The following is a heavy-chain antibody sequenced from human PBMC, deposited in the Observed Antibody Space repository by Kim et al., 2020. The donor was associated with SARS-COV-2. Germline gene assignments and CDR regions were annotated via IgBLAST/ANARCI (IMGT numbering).Heavy chain of an antibody. CDR1: GYTVTRYA. CDR2: INAGNGYT. Sequence: ASVKVSCKASGYTVTRYAMQWVRQDPGQRLEWMGWINAGNGYTKYSQQFQGRVTITRDTSASTAYIALSSLRSEDTAVYYCARDQTADDDGFDMWGLGTMVTVSS. CDR3: ARDQTADDDGFDM. J-gene: IGHJ3*02. D-gene: IGHD6-25*01. V-gene: IGHV1-3*01.